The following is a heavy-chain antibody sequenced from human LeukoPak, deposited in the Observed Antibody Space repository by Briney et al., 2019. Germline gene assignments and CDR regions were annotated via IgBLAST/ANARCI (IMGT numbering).Heavy chain of an antibody. Sequence: PSEALSLTCTVSGGSISGSSYYWGWIRQPPGKGLEWIGSIYYSGSTYYNPSLKSRVTISVDTSKNQFSLKLNSVTATDTVVYYCARHYGPWGQGTLVTVSS. J-gene: IGHJ4*02. CDR1: GGSISGSSYY. CDR2: IYYSGST. D-gene: IGHD3-10*01. CDR3: ARHYGP. V-gene: IGHV4-39*01.